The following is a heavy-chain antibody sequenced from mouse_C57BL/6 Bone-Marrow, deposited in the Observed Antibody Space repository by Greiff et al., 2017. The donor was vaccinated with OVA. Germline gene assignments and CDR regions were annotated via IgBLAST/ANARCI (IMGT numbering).Heavy chain of an antibody. CDR2: IRLKSDNYAT. J-gene: IGHJ4*01. D-gene: IGHD2-4*01. V-gene: IGHV6-3*01. Sequence: EVKVVESGGGLVQPGGSMKLSCVASGFTFSNYWMNWVRQSPEKGLEWVAQIRLKSDNYATNYAESVKGRFTISRDYSKSIFYQQRNNLRAEDTVIDYCTGGDDYDGYAMDYWGQGTSVTVSS. CDR3: TGGDDYDGYAMDY. CDR1: GFTFSNYW.